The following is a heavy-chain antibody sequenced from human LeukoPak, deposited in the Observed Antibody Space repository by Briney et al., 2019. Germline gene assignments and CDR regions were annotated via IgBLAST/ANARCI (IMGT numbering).Heavy chain of an antibody. J-gene: IGHJ4*02. Sequence: PGGSLRPSCAASGFTFSSYWMSWVRQSSGKGLEWVANINQDGGENHYVDSVKGRFTISRDNAKNSVFVQMNGLRVEDTAVYYCVRAGGSSWSDFWGQGTLVTVSS. CDR2: INQDGGEN. D-gene: IGHD6-13*01. V-gene: IGHV3-7*04. CDR1: GFTFSSYW. CDR3: VRAGGSSWSDF.